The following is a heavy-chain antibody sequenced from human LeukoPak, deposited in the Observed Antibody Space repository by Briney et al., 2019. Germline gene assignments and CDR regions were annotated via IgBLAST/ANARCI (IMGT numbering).Heavy chain of an antibody. CDR3: ASSSSWYVGNFDY. Sequence: GGSLRLSCAASGFTFSSYAMSWVRQAPGKGLEWVSAISGSGGSTYCADSVKGRFTISRDNSKNTLYLQMNSLRAEDTAVYYCASSSSWYVGNFDYWGQGTLVTVSS. D-gene: IGHD6-13*01. CDR2: ISGSGGST. V-gene: IGHV3-23*01. J-gene: IGHJ4*02. CDR1: GFTFSSYA.